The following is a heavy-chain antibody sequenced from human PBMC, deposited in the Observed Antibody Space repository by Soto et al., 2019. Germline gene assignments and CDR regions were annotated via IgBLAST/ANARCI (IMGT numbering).Heavy chain of an antibody. Sequence: EVQLVESGGGLVQPGRSLRLSCAASGFTFDDYAMHWVRQAPGKGLEWVSGISWNSGSIGYADSVKGRFTISRDNDKNSLYLQMNSLRAEDTALYYCAKELWVRQQLFYCMDVWGQGTTVTVSS. CDR1: GFTFDDYA. D-gene: IGHD6-13*01. V-gene: IGHV3-9*01. CDR3: AKELWVRQQLFYCMDV. J-gene: IGHJ6*01. CDR2: ISWNSGSI.